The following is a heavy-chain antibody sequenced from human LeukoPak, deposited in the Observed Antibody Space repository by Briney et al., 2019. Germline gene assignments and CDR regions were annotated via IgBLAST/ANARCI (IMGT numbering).Heavy chain of an antibody. V-gene: IGHV4-39*07. CDR1: GGSISSSSYY. D-gene: IGHD3-9*01. CDR2: IYYSGST. Sequence: SETLSLTCTVSGGSISSSSYYWGWIRQPPGKGLEWIGSIYYSGSTYYNPSLKSRVTISVDTSKNQFSLKLSSVTAADTAVYYCARDRKDYDILTGYHLLRDYWGQGTLVTVSS. CDR3: ARDRKDYDILTGYHLLRDY. J-gene: IGHJ4*02.